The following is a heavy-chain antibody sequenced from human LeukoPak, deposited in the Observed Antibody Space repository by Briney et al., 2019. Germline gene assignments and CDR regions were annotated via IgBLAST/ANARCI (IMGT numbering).Heavy chain of an antibody. V-gene: IGHV3-23*01. CDR2: ISGSGGST. CDR1: GFTFSSYA. CDR3: AKDHSIAAAGTVDY. J-gene: IGHJ4*02. Sequence: AGGSLRLSCAASGFTFSSYAMSWVRQAPGKGLEWVSAISGSGGSTYYADSVKGRFTISRDNSKNTLYLQMNSLRAEDTAVYYCAKDHSIAAAGTVDYWGQGTLVTVSS. D-gene: IGHD6-13*01.